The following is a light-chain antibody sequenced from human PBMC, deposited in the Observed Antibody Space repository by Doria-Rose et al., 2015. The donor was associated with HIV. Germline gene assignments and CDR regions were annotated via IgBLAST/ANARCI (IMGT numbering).Light chain of an antibody. V-gene: IGKV3-20*01. CDR2: DRS. Sequence: EIVLTQSPGTLSLSPGERATHSRRASQSFSSTYLAWYQQKPVQAPSLLIYDRSTRATGIPDRFSASGSGTDFTLTINRLEPEDFALYYCHQYGTSWTFGQGTKVEI. CDR3: HQYGTSWT. CDR1: QSFSSTY. J-gene: IGKJ1*01.